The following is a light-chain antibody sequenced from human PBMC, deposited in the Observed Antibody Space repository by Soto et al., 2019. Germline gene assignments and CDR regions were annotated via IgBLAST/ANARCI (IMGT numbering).Light chain of an antibody. CDR2: DAS. J-gene: IGKJ2*01. CDR1: QNIGDY. CDR3: QQNGDLPRT. V-gene: IGKV1-33*01. Sequence: DIQMTQSPSSLSASVGDRVTITCQASQNIGDYLNWYQQKPGEAPKLLIHDASIVKIGVSSRFSGSRSGTEFTFIINSLQPQDAGTFYCQQNGDLPRTFGRGTKLEI.